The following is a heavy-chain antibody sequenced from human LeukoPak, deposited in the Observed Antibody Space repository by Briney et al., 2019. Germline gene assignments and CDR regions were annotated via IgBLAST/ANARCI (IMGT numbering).Heavy chain of an antibody. J-gene: IGHJ4*02. CDR2: IIPIFGTA. D-gene: IGHD4-17*01. V-gene: IGHV1-69*06. CDR3: ARLEVGWGTTTVTTSPFDY. CDR1: GGTFSSYA. Sequence: SVKVSCKASGGTFSSYAISWVRQAPGQGLEWMGGIIPIFGTANYAQKLQGRVTITADKSTSTDYMELSSLGSEDTAVYYCARLEVGWGTTTVTTSPFDYWGQGTLVTVSS.